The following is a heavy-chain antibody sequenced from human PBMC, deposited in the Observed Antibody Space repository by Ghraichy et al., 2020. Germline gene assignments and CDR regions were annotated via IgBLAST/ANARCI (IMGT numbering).Heavy chain of an antibody. CDR2: INPSGGST. CDR3: ARGNYYDSSGYRPFGPEIILAY. Sequence: ASVKVSFKASGYTFTSYYMHWVRQAPGQGLEWMGIINPSGGSTSYAQKFQGRVTMTRDTSTSTVYMELSSLRSEDTAVYYCARGNYYDSSGYRPFGPEIILAYWGQGTLVTVSS. CDR1: GYTFTSYY. D-gene: IGHD3-22*01. V-gene: IGHV1-46*01. J-gene: IGHJ4*02.